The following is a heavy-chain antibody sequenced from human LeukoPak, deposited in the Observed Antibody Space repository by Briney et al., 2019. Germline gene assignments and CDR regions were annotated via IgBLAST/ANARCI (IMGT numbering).Heavy chain of an antibody. CDR3: ARGWDGIAVAGSFDY. V-gene: IGHV4-59*01. CDR1: GGSTSGYY. Sequence: SETLSLTCTVSGGSTSGYYWSWIRQPPGKGLEWIGDIYSSGSTNYNPSLTSRVTMSVDTSKNQFSLKLNSVNAAETGVYYCARGWDGIAVAGSFDYWGEGTLVTVSS. D-gene: IGHD6-19*01. CDR2: IYSSGST. J-gene: IGHJ4*02.